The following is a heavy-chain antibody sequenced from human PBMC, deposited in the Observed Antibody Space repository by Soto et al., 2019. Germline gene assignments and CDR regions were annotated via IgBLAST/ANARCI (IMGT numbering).Heavy chain of an antibody. CDR2: IYYSGST. V-gene: IGHV4-59*01. J-gene: IGHJ6*02. CDR1: GGSISSYY. Sequence: PSETLSLTCTVSGGSISSYYWSWIRQPPGKGLEWIGYIYYSGSTNYNPSLKSRVTISVDTSKNQFSLKLSSVTAADTAVYYCARVPFIAAAGTVNYYYGLDVWGQGTTVTVSS. D-gene: IGHD6-13*01. CDR3: ARVPFIAAAGTVNYYYGLDV.